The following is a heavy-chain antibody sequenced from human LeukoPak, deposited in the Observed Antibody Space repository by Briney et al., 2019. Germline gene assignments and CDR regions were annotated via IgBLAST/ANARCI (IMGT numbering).Heavy chain of an antibody. CDR3: ARDRDYPRDQFDY. V-gene: IGHV3-23*01. D-gene: IGHD4-17*01. CDR1: GFTFGSYA. Sequence: GGSLRLSCAASGFTFGSYAMSWVRQAPGKGLEWVSAISGSGGSPWYADSMRGRSTISRDNSKNTVYLQMKSLRAEDTAVYFCARDRDYPRDQFDYWGQGTLVTVSS. J-gene: IGHJ4*02. CDR2: ISGSGGSP.